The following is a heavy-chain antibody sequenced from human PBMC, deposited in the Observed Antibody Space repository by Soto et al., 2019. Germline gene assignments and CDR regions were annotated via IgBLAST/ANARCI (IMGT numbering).Heavy chain of an antibody. Sequence: SVKVSCTASGGTFSSYAISWVRQAPGQGLEWMGGIIPIFGTANYAQKFQGRVTITADESTSTAYMELSSLRSGDTAVYYCARGFLYSRKEYYFDYWGQGTLVTVSS. D-gene: IGHD5-12*01. CDR2: IIPIFGTA. J-gene: IGHJ4*02. CDR1: GGTFSSYA. CDR3: ARGFLYSRKEYYFDY. V-gene: IGHV1-69*13.